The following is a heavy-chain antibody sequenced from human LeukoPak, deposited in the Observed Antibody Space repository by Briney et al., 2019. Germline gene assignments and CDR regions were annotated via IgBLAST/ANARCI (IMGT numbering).Heavy chain of an antibody. Sequence: HPGGSLGLSCAASGFTFSSSAMTWVRQAPGKGLEWVSATSGGGGSTHYADSVKGRFTISRDNSKNTLYLQMNSLRAEDTAVYYCAKDGTRYSTYYFDYWGQGTQVTVSS. V-gene: IGHV3-23*01. J-gene: IGHJ4*02. CDR3: AKDGTRYSTYYFDY. CDR2: TSGGGGST. CDR1: GFTFSSSA. D-gene: IGHD1-1*01.